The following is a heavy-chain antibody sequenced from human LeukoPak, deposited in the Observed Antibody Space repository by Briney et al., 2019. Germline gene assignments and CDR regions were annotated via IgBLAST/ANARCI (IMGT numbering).Heavy chain of an antibody. V-gene: IGHV1-18*04. CDR2: ISPDNGNT. CDR1: GYTFTSYG. CDR3: ARDGETDYVPGGY. Sequence: GASVKVSCKASGYTFTSYGITWVRQAPGQGLEWMGWISPDNGNTNYAQKVQGRVTMTTDTSTSTAYMELRSLRSDDTAMYYCARDGETDYVPGGYWGQGTLVTVSS. D-gene: IGHD4-17*01. J-gene: IGHJ4*02.